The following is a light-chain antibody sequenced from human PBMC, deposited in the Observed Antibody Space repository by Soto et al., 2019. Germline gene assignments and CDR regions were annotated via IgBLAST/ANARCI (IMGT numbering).Light chain of an antibody. V-gene: IGLV2-14*01. CDR2: EVD. CDR3: SSYAHGSTYV. CDR1: NINIGDNH. J-gene: IGLJ1*01. Sequence: QSVLTQPPSVSAAPGQRVTIPCSGSNINIGDNHVSWYQHLPGTAPKLMIYEVDNRPSGVSIRFSGSKSGNTASLTISGLLAEDEADYYCSSYAHGSTYVFGTATKVTV.